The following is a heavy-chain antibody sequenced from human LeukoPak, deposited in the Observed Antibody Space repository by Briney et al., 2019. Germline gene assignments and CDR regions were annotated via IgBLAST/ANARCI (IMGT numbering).Heavy chain of an antibody. CDR1: GYTFTGYY. V-gene: IGHV1-2*02. CDR3: ARVKCSSTSCYGPIYYYYGMDV. Sequence: ASVKVSCKASGYTFTGYYMHWVRQAPGQGLEWMGWISPNSGGTNYAQKFQGRVTMTRDTSISTAYMELSRLRSDDTAVYYCARVKCSSTSCYGPIYYYYGMDVWGQGTTVTVSS. J-gene: IGHJ6*02. D-gene: IGHD2-2*01. CDR2: ISPNSGGT.